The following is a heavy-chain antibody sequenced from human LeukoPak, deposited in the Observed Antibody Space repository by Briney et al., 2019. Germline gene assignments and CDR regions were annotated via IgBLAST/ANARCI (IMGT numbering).Heavy chain of an antibody. CDR3: ARVPRYSSGWFPLST. CDR2: IIPIFGTA. D-gene: IGHD6-19*01. V-gene: IGHV1-69*13. J-gene: IGHJ5*02. CDR1: GYTFTSYD. Sequence: GASVKVSCKASGYTFTSYDINWVRQAPGQGLEWMGGIIPIFGTANYAQKFQGRVTITADESTSTAYMELSSLGSEDTAVYYCARVPRYSSGWFPLSTWGQGTLVTVSS.